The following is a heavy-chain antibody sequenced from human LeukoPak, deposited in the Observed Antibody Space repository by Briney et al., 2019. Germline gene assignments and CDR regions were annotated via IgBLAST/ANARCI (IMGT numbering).Heavy chain of an antibody. CDR3: ARSEAIYSSSVSRFDP. J-gene: IGHJ5*02. CDR2: IYYSGST. CDR1: GGSISSYY. D-gene: IGHD6-13*01. V-gene: IGHV4-59*01. Sequence: PSETLSLTCTVSGGSISSYYWSWIRQPPGKGLEWIGYIYYSGSTNYNPSLTGRVTISLDTSKNQFSLKLTSVTAADTAVYYCARSEAIYSSSVSRFDPWGQGTLVTVSS.